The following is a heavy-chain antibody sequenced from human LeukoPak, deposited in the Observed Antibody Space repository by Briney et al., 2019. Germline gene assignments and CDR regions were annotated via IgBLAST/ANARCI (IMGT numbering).Heavy chain of an antibody. D-gene: IGHD3-9*01. V-gene: IGHV4-39*07. CDR3: ASQDYDILTGYPIDY. CDR1: GVSIRSTSYY. Sequence: SETLSLTCTVSGVSIRSTSYYWGWIRQPPGKGLEWIGSIYYSGSTYYNPSLKSRVTISVDTSKNQFSLKLSSVTAADTAVYYCASQDYDILTGYPIDYWGQGTLVTVSS. CDR2: IYYSGST. J-gene: IGHJ4*02.